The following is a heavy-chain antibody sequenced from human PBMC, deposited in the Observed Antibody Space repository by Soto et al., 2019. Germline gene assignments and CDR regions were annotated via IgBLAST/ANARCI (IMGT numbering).Heavy chain of an antibody. V-gene: IGHV3-23*01. J-gene: IGHJ6*02. CDR2: ISGGGDST. Sequence: EVQLLESGGALVQPGGSLRLSCAASGVFFSNYHMSWVRQSPGKGLPWVVSISGGGDSTYYADSVKGRFTISRDNSDNTWWLQLNSLRAGDTALYYCVKYGGAAARPTFYYGLDVWGQGTTVTVSS. CDR3: VKYGGAAARPTFYYGLDV. CDR1: GVFFSNYH. D-gene: IGHD6-6*01.